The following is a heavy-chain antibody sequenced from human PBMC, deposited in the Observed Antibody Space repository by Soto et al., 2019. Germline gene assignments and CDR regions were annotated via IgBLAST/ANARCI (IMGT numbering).Heavy chain of an antibody. CDR1: GLTVSNYA. Sequence: PGGSLRLSCAASGLTVSNYAISWVRQAPGKGLEWVSTVTGDGVTTSYADSVKGRFTISRDNSKNTLYLQMSGLRADDTAVYYCAKRLSYYFDSWGHGTLVTVSS. CDR2: VTGDGVTT. V-gene: IGHV3-23*01. J-gene: IGHJ4*01. CDR3: AKRLSYYFDS. D-gene: IGHD3-16*02.